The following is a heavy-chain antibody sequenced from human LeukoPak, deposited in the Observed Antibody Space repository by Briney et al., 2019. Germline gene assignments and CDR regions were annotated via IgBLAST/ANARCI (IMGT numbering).Heavy chain of an antibody. V-gene: IGHV3-30-3*01. Sequence: GRSLRLSCAASGFTFSSYAMHWVRQAPGKGLEWVAVISYDGSNKYYADSVKGRFTISRDNSKNTLYLQMNSLRAEDTAVYYCARGKVGYNWFDPWGQGTLVTVSS. CDR2: ISYDGSNK. D-gene: IGHD2-2*01. J-gene: IGHJ5*02. CDR3: ARGKVGYNWFDP. CDR1: GFTFSSYA.